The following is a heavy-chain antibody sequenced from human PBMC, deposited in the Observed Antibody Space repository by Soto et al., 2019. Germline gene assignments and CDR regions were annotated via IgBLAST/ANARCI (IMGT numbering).Heavy chain of an antibody. CDR2: IKSKTDGGTT. CDR1: GFTFSNAW. J-gene: IGHJ4*02. V-gene: IGHV3-15*01. D-gene: IGHD3-16*02. CDR3: TTDMPYYDYIWWSYRPFVFYY. Sequence: GGSLRLSCAASGFTFSNAWMSWVRQAPGKGLEWVGRIKSKTDGGTTDYAAPVKGRFTISRDDSKNTLYLQMNSLKTEDTAVYYCTTDMPYYDYIWWSYRPFVFYYWGQGTLVTVSS.